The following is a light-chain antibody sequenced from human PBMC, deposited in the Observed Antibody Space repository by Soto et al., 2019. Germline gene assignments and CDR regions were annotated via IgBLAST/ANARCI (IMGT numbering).Light chain of an antibody. CDR2: TAS. Sequence: DVQMTQSPWSLSASIGDRVIITCRTSQSVSTFLHWYRHKPGEAPRLLIYTASTLHGGVPSRFSGSGSGTEFTLTISSLQPEDFATYYCQESYSSPFTVGPGTRVDVK. V-gene: IGKV1-39*01. CDR1: QSVSTF. CDR3: QESYSSPFT. J-gene: IGKJ3*01.